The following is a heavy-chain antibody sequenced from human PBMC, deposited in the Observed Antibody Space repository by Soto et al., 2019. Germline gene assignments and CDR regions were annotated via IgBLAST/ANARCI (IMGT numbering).Heavy chain of an antibody. V-gene: IGHV1-18*01. J-gene: IGHJ4*02. CDR1: GYTFTSYG. D-gene: IGHD2-15*01. CDR2: ISAYNGNT. CDR3: ARVDVVVVAATLDY. Sequence: GASVKVSCKASGYTFTSYGISWVRQAPGQGLEWMGWISAYNGNTNYAQKRQGRVTMTTDTSTSTAYMELRSLRSDDTAVYYCARVDVVVVAATLDYWGQGTLVTVSS.